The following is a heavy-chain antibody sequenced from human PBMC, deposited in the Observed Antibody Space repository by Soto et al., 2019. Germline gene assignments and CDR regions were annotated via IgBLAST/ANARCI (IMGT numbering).Heavy chain of an antibody. V-gene: IGHV2-70*11. CDR3: ARITVTTASNYYYYYMDV. J-gene: IGHJ6*03. CDR1: GFPLSTSGMC. Sequence: SGPTLVNPTQTLTLTCTFSGFPLSTSGMCVSWIRQPPGKALEWLARIDWDDDKYYSTSLKTRLTISKDTSKNQVVLTMTNMDPVDTATYYCARITVTTASNYYYYYMDVWGKGTTVTVSS. CDR2: IDWDDDK. D-gene: IGHD4-17*01.